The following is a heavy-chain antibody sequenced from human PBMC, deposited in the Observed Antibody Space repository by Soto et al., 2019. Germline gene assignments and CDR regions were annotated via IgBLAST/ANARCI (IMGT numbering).Heavy chain of an antibody. V-gene: IGHV3-21*01. CDR3: ASVNSATVSMHFDH. CDR1: PFKFAYYT. J-gene: IGHJ4*02. D-gene: IGHD2-21*02. CDR2: ISATNTYI. Sequence: CVRRSCAGSPFKFAYYTLSWVLQAPGEWLEWVLSISATNTYIFYADSVKGRFTISRDNAKKSVSLQMSSVRAADTARSYCASVNSATVSMHFDHWGQGALATVSS.